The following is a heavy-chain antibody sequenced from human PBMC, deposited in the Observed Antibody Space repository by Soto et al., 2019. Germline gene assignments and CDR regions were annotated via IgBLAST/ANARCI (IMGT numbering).Heavy chain of an antibody. D-gene: IGHD4-17*01. CDR3: ARNYGGNVDY. J-gene: IGHJ4*02. CDR1: GGSISSYY. CDR2: IYYSGSA. V-gene: IGHV4-59*08. Sequence: QVQLQESGPGLVRPSETLSLTCTVSGGSISSYYWSWIRQPPGKGLEWIGYIYYSGSANYNPSLKSRVTISVDTSNNQFSLKLSSATAADTAVYYCARNYGGNVDYWGQGTMVTFSS.